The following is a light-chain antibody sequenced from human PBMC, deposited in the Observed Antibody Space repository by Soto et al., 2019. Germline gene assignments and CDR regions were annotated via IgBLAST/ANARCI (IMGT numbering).Light chain of an antibody. V-gene: IGLV1-44*01. CDR3: AAWDGSLKGYV. Sequence: QSVLTQPPSTSGTPGQRVTISCSGSSSNIGSNTVNWYQQLPGTAPKLLIYRNNQRPSGVPDRFSGSKSGTSASLAISGLQSEDEGDYYCAAWDGSLKGYVFGTGTKLTVL. J-gene: IGLJ1*01. CDR1: SSNIGSNT. CDR2: RNN.